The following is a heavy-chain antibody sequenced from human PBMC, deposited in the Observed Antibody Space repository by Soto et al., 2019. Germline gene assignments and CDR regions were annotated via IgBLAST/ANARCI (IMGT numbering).Heavy chain of an antibody. V-gene: IGHV1-3*05. CDR3: ARAVAVPADFDY. J-gene: IGHJ4*02. CDR1: GYTFTGYA. D-gene: IGHD6-19*01. CDR2: ITAGNGNT. Sequence: QVQLVQSGAEEKKPGASVKVSCKASGYTFTGYAMHWVRQAPGQRLEWMGWITAGNGNTKYSQTFQGRVTITRDTSASTAYMELSSLRSEDTAVYYCARAVAVPADFDYWGQGTLVTVSS.